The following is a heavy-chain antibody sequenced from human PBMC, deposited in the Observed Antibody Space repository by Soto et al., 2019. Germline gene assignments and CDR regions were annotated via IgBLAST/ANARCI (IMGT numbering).Heavy chain of an antibody. V-gene: IGHV4-59*01. CDR1: GGSISSYY. D-gene: IGHD2-15*01. CDR2: IYYSGST. CDR3: VRRANVCSGGSCYSSAFDI. Sequence: PSETLSLTCTVSGGSISSYYWSWIRQPPGKGLEGIGYIYYSGSTSYNPSLKSRVTISVDTSKNQFSLKLSSVTVAYTAVYYGVRRANVCSGGSCYSSAFDIWGQGTMVTVSS. J-gene: IGHJ3*02.